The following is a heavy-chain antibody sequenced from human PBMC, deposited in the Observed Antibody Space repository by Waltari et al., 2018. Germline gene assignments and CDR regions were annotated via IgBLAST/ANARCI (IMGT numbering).Heavy chain of an antibody. CDR3: AKDDRLGSSSSADPDY. D-gene: IGHD6-6*01. Sequence: QVQLVESGGGVVQPGGSLRLSCAASGFTFNSYGMHWVRQAPGKGVEWVKFIRHDGSNKYYADSVKGRFTISRDNSKNTVYLQMNSLRAEDTAVYYCAKDDRLGSSSSADPDYWGQGTLVTVSS. J-gene: IGHJ4*02. CDR1: GFTFNSYG. V-gene: IGHV3-30*02. CDR2: IRHDGSNK.